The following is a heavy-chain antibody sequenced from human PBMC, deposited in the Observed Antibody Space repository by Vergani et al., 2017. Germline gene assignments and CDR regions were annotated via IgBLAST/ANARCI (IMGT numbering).Heavy chain of an antibody. Sequence: QVQLVQSGAEVKKPGASVKVSCKASGYTFTSYGISWVRQAPGQGLEWMGWISAYNGNTNYAQKLQGRVTMTTDTSTSTAYMELRSLRSDDTAVYYCARDYSAWPQLPNSRFDPWGQGTLVTVSS. J-gene: IGHJ5*02. CDR2: ISAYNGNT. CDR3: ARDYSAWPQLPNSRFDP. CDR1: GYTFTSYG. D-gene: IGHD2-2*01. V-gene: IGHV1-18*01.